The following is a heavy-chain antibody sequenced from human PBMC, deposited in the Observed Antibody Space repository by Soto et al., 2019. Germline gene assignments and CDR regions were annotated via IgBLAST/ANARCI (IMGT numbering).Heavy chain of an antibody. Sequence: QVQLQQWGAGLLKPSETLSLTCAVYGGSFSGYQWSWIRQTPGKGLEWSGEINDSGNINNNPSLKSRVTMLPDAPKKQISRKLSSVTAADSAVYYCARGLILWFGELSRRGGYYYYVDVWGKGTTVTVSS. J-gene: IGHJ6*03. CDR2: INDSGNI. V-gene: IGHV4-34*01. D-gene: IGHD3-10*01. CDR3: ARGLILWFGELSRRGGYYYYVDV. CDR1: GGSFSGYQ.